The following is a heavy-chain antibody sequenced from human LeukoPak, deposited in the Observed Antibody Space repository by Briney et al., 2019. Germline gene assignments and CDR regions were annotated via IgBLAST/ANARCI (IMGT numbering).Heavy chain of an antibody. CDR1: GGSITSYH. CDR3: ARGLRSGYDYPPDC. CDR2: IYDSGST. Sequence: SETLSLTCTVSGGSITSYHLSWIRQPPGKGLEWIGYIYDSGSTNYHPSLKSRVTISADTSNNQFSLKLTSVTAADTAVYYCARGLRSGYDYPPDCWGQGTLVTVSS. V-gene: IGHV4-59*08. J-gene: IGHJ4*02. D-gene: IGHD5-12*01.